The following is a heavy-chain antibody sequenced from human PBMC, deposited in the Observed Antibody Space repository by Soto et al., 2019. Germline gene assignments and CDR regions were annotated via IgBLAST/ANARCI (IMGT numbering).Heavy chain of an antibody. V-gene: IGHV1-46*01. CDR2: VDPTGSRT. D-gene: IGHD2-15*01. CDR3: ARDSTTMVTGFDN. Sequence: QVQLVXSGAEVKKPGASVXLXCXXXXXXFAXXXXXXXXXXXXXXXXXLAIVDPTGSRTSHAHKFQGRVTLTRDASTGTVYLELNRLTSEDTALYYCARDSTTMVTGFDNWGRGTLVTVS. J-gene: IGHJ4*02. CDR1: XXXFAXXX.